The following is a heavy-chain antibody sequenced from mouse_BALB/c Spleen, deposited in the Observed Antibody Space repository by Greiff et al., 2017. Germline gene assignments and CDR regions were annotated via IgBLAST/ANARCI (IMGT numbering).Heavy chain of an antibody. D-gene: IGHD2-2*01. CDR2: ISSGGST. CDR3: ARGRGLRERPSWCAY. J-gene: IGHJ3*01. Sequence: EVKLVESGGGLVKPGGSLKLSCAASGFTFSSYAMSWVRQTPEKRLEWVASISSGGSTYYPDSVKGRFTISRDNARNILYLQMSSMRSEDTAMYYGARGRGLRERPSWCAYWGQGTLVTVS. CDR1: GFTFSSYA. V-gene: IGHV5-6-5*01.